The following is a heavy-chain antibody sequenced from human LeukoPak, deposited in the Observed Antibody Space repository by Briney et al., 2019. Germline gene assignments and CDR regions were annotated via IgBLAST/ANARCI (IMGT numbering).Heavy chain of an antibody. CDR1: EFTVSSNY. CDR2: IYSGGST. Sequence: PGGSLRLSCAASEFTVSSNYMRWVRQAPGKGVEGVSVIYSGGSTYYAESVKGGFTISRDNSKNTLYLQMKSLRAEETAVYYCARVRPSSGYCLWGRGTLVTVSS. D-gene: IGHD3-22*01. J-gene: IGHJ2*01. CDR3: ARVRPSSGYCL. V-gene: IGHV3-53*01.